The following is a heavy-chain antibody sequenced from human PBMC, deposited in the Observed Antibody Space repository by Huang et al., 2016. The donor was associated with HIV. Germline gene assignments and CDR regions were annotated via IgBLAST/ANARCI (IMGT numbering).Heavy chain of an antibody. CDR1: GFTFGSYA. CDR3: AKHLGGRRGFTFIVLFGAFDM. D-gene: IGHD3-22*01. CDR2: TTGSGGRP. J-gene: IGHJ3*02. Sequence: EVQLLESGGGLAQPGGSLRLSCTASGFTFGSYALNWVRQGPGKGLGGLSGTTGSGGRPYDANSVNGRFTISRDNSKNTLYLQMNSLRAEDTALYYYAKHLGGRRGFTFIVLFGAFDMWGQGTMVTVSS. V-gene: IGHV3-23*01.